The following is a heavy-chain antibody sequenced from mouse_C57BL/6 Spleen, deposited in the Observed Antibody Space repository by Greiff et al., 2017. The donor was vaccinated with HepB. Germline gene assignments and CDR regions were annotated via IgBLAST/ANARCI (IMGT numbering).Heavy chain of an antibody. CDR3: AGRITTLDY. V-gene: IGHV5-9*01. J-gene: IGHJ2*01. D-gene: IGHD1-1*01. CDR2: ISGGGGNT. CDR1: GFTFSSYT. Sequence: EVKLMESGGGLVKPGGSLKLSCAASGFTFSSYTMSWVRQTPEKRLEWVATISGGGGNTYYPDSVKGRFTISRDNAKNTLYLQLSSLRSEDTALYYCAGRITTLDYWGQGTTLTVSS.